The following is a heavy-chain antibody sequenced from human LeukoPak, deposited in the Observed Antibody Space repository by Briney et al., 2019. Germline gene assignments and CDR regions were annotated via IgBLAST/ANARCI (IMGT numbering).Heavy chain of an antibody. Sequence: PGGSLRLSCAPSGFTFNNHAMHWVRQAPGKGLEWVAAIADDGSNAYYADSVKGRFTISRDNSNNRLYLQMNGLRAEDTAVYYCTRVDDLDAFDTWGQGTMVTVSS. CDR1: GFTFNNHA. CDR2: IADDGSNA. D-gene: IGHD2-2*03. CDR3: TRVDDLDAFDT. J-gene: IGHJ3*02. V-gene: IGHV3-30*03.